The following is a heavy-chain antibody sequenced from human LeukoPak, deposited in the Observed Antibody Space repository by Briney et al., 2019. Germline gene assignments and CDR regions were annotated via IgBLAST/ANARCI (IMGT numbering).Heavy chain of an antibody. CDR2: IYTSGSA. D-gene: IGHD3-3*01. CDR1: GGSISSGGYY. J-gene: IGHJ6*03. Sequence: SETLSLTCTVSGGSISSGGYYWSWIRQPPGKGLEWIGLIYTSGSAIYNPSLKSRLTMSLDTSKNQFSLKLSSVTAADTAVYYCARAITVFGVAHYYYMDVWGKGTTVTVSS. CDR3: ARAITVFGVAHYYYMDV. V-gene: IGHV4-61*08.